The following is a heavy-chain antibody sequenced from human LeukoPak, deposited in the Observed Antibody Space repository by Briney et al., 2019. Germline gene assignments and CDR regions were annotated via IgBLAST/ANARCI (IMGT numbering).Heavy chain of an antibody. CDR2: ISYDGSNK. Sequence: GRSLRLSCAASGFTFNTYGMHWVRQAPGKGLEWVTFISYDGSNKYYADSVNGRFTISRDNSKNTLYLQMNSLRVEDTAVYYCTKVRSRGAYGDYLNYFESWGQGTLVTVSS. CDR1: GFTFNTYG. V-gene: IGHV3-30*18. CDR3: TKVRSRGAYGDYLNYFES. J-gene: IGHJ4*02. D-gene: IGHD4-17*01.